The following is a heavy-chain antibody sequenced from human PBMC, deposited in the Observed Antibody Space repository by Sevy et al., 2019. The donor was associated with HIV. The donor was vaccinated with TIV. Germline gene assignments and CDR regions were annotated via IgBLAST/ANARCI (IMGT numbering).Heavy chain of an antibody. CDR2: IYYTGST. CDR3: ARQMHYYDSAGYYHWDY. D-gene: IGHD3-22*01. V-gene: IGHV4-39*01. Sequence: SETLSLTCTVSGGSISSSNYYWGWIRQPPGKGLEWIANIYYTGSTYYNPSLKSRVTIFADTSKNQFSLKLSSETAADTAVYYCARQMHYYDSAGYYHWDYWGQGTLVTVSS. J-gene: IGHJ4*02. CDR1: GGSISSSNYY.